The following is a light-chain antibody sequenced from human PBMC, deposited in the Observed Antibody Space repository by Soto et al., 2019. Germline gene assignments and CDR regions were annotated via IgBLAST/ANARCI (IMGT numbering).Light chain of an antibody. CDR1: SSNIGSNY. CDR2: RNN. J-gene: IGLJ1*01. CDR3: AAWDDSLRRV. V-gene: IGLV1-47*01. Sequence: QSVLTQPPSASGTPGQRVTISCSGSSSNIGSNYVYWYQQLPGTAPKLLIYRNNQRPSGVPDRFSGSKSGTSASLAISGLRSEDDADYYCAAWDDSLRRVFGYGTKLTVL.